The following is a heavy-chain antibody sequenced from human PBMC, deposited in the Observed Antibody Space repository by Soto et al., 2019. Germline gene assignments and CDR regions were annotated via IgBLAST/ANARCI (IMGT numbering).Heavy chain of an antibody. Sequence: GGSLRLSCAASGFTFSSYAMSWVRQAPGKGLEWVSSISGGDDSTYYADSVKGRFTISRDSSKNTLYLQMNSLRAEDTAVYYCATPFHSSGWYHADYFDYWGQGTLVTVSS. CDR1: GFTFSSYA. CDR2: ISGGDDST. D-gene: IGHD6-19*01. CDR3: ATPFHSSGWYHADYFDY. J-gene: IGHJ4*02. V-gene: IGHV3-23*01.